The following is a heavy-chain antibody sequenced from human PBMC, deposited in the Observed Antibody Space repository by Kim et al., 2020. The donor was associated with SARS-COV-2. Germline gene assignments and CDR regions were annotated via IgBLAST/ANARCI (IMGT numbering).Heavy chain of an antibody. CDR1: GRSISSNQ. J-gene: IGHJ4*02. CDR2: IYNSGST. D-gene: IGHD3-3*01. V-gene: IGHV4-59*13. CDR3: AKGEGVGDYWRYYFDY. Sequence: SETLSLTCSVSGRSISSNQWSWIRRPPGRRLEWIGFIYNSGSTTYNPSFRSRVTISVDMSKNQFSLRLSSVTAADTATYYCAKGEGVGDYWRYYFDYWGQGILVTVSS.